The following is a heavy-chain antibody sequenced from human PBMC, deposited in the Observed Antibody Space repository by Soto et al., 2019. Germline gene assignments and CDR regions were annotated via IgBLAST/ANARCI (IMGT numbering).Heavy chain of an antibody. Sequence: SVKVSCKGSGYTLTELSMHWVRQAPGKGLEWMGGFDPEDGETIYAQKFQGRVTITADESTSTAYMELSSLRFEDTAVYYCARAIVGPTTTGWLDPWGQGTLVTVSS. CDR2: FDPEDGET. CDR1: GYTLTELS. J-gene: IGHJ5*02. CDR3: ARAIVGPTTTGWLDP. V-gene: IGHV1-24*01. D-gene: IGHD1-26*01.